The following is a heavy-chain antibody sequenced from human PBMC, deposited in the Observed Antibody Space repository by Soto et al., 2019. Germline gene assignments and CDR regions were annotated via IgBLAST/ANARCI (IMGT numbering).Heavy chain of an antibody. CDR3: AREGGDIVQMVYALPWY. V-gene: IGHV1-2*02. Sequence: ASVKVSCKASGYTFTDYYMHWVRQAPGQGLEWMGWINPNSGATSYAQRFQGRVTMTRDTSISTAYMELSRLTSDDTTVYYCAREGGDIVQMVYALPWYWGQGTLVTVSS. D-gene: IGHD2-8*01. J-gene: IGHJ4*02. CDR1: GYTFTDYY. CDR2: INPNSGAT.